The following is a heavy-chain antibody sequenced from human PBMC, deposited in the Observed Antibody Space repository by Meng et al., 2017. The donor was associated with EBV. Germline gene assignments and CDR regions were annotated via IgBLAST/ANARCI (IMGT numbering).Heavy chain of an antibody. CDR2: IYWGDDK. CDR3: AHRRDEYSSSWYGWFDP. V-gene: IGHV2-5*02. D-gene: IGHD6-13*01. CDR1: RFSLSTGGAG. Sequence: HIRFEGYRPTSVQPQQALTPHCTFSRFSLSTGGAGLGWIRQSPGKSLEWLALIYWGDDKRYSPSLKSRLTITKDTSKNQVVLTMTNMDPVDTATYYCAHRRDEYSSSWYGWFDPWGQGTLVTVSS. J-gene: IGHJ5*02.